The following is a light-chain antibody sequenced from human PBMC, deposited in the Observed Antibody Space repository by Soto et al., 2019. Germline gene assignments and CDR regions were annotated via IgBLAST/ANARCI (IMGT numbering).Light chain of an antibody. V-gene: IGLV1-51*01. J-gene: IGLJ2*01. CDR1: SSNIGRNY. Sequence: QSVLTQPPSVSAAPGQKVTISCSGTSSNIGRNYVAWYQQLPGTAPKLLIYDNDKRPSGIPDRFSGSKSGTSATLGITGLQTCDEADYYCGTWDSSLSDAVVFGEGTKVTVL. CDR3: GTWDSSLSDAVV. CDR2: DND.